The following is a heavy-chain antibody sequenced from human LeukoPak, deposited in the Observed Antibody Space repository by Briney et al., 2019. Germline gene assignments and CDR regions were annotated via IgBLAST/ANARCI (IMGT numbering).Heavy chain of an antibody. D-gene: IGHD1-14*01. V-gene: IGHV4-34*01. CDR3: ARAELPEAFDI. Sequence: KPSETLSLTCAVYGGSFSGYYWSWIRQPPGKGLEWIGEINHSGSTYYNPSLKSRVTISVDTSKNQFSLKLSSVTAADTAVYYCARAELPEAFDIWGQGTMVTVSS. CDR1: GGSFSGYY. CDR2: INHSGST. J-gene: IGHJ3*02.